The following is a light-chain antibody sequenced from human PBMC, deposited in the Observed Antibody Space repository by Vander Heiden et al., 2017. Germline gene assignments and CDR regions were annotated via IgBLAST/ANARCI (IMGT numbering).Light chain of an antibody. CDR1: QSVRSSY. CDR2: GAS. J-gene: IGKJ4*01. Sequence: EVVLTQSPGTLSLSPGERATLSCRASQSVRSSYLAWYQQKPGQAPRLRIYGASSRATGIPDRFSGSGSGTDFTRTISRLESEDFAVYYCQQYGSSPLTFGGGTKVEIK. CDR3: QQYGSSPLT. V-gene: IGKV3-20*01.